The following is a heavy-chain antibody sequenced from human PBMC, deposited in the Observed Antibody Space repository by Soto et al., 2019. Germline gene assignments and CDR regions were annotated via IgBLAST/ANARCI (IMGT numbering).Heavy chain of an antibody. CDR3: ARDRGYDAQDYYYNAMDV. D-gene: IGHD2-15*01. J-gene: IGHJ6*02. CDR2: INHSGST. CDR1: GGCFSCYY. Sequence: SETLSLTFAVYGGCFSCYYWSWIRQPPGKWLEWIGEINHSGSTNYNPSLKSRVTISVDTSKNQFSLYLQMNSLRAEDTAVYYCARDRGYDAQDYYYNAMDVWAQGTTVTVSS. V-gene: IGHV4-34*01.